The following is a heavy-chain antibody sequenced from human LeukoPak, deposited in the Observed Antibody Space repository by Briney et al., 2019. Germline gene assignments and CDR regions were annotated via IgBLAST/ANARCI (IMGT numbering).Heavy chain of an antibody. Sequence: GGSLRLSCAASRFSFSSYWMSWMRQAPGKGLEWVANIKFDGNEEYYVDSVKGRFTISRDNAKNSLYLQMNSLRAEDTAVYYCAREYGSGSYYRSYYYGMDVWGQGTTVTVSS. CDR2: IKFDGNEE. CDR1: RFSFSSYW. CDR3: AREYGSGSYYRSYYYGMDV. J-gene: IGHJ6*02. D-gene: IGHD3-10*01. V-gene: IGHV3-7*01.